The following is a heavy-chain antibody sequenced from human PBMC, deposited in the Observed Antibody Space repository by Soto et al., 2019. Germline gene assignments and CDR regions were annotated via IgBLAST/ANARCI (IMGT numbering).Heavy chain of an antibody. V-gene: IGHV1-3*01. Sequence: QVQLVQSGAEVKKPGASVKVSCKASGYTFTSYAMHWVRQAPGQRLEWMGWINAGNGNTKYSQKFQGRVTITRDTSASTAYVELSSLRSEDTAVYYCASGVGGWYNTWFDPWGQGTLVTVSS. CDR2: INAGNGNT. CDR3: ASGVGGWYNTWFDP. D-gene: IGHD6-19*01. J-gene: IGHJ5*02. CDR1: GYTFTSYA.